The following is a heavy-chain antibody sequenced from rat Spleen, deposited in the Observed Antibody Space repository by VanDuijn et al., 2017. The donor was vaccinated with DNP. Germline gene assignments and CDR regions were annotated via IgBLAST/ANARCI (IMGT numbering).Heavy chain of an antibody. CDR1: GFTFSDHL. V-gene: IGHV5-31*01. J-gene: IGHJ2*01. CDR2: ITSGGGIT. Sequence: EVQLVESGGDLVQPGRSLKLSCVASGFTFSDHLMTWIRQVPGRGLEWIASITSGGGITYYRDSVKGRFTISRDIPKSTLYLQMDSLRSEDTATYYCARYSLIKRTWDYWGQGVTVTVSS. D-gene: IGHD1-2*01. CDR3: ARYSLIKRTWDY.